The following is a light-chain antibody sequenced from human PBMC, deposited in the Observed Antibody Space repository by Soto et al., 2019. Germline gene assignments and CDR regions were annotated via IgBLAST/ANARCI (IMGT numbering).Light chain of an antibody. V-gene: IGLV2-14*01. J-gene: IGLJ2*01. CDR3: TSYTSRSTLV. CDR1: SSDVGGYNY. CDR2: EVS. Sequence: QSVLTQPASMSGSPGQSITISCTGTSSDVGGYNYVSWYQHHPGKAPKLMIYEVSDRPSGVSNRFSGSKSGNTASLTISGLQAEDESDYYCTSYTSRSTLVFGGGTTLTVL.